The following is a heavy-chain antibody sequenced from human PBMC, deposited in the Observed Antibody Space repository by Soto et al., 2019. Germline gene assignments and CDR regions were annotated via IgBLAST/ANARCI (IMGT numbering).Heavy chain of an antibody. J-gene: IGHJ4*02. D-gene: IGHD1-26*01. CDR1: GFTFGDYA. V-gene: IGHV3-23*04. CDR2: ISGSGGST. Sequence: EVQLVESGGGLVQPGRSLRLSCAASGFTFGDYAMHWVRQPPGKGLEWVSAISGSGGSTYYADSVKGRFTISRDNSKNTLYLQMNSLRAEDTAVYYCAKAGIVGATWGYYFDYWGQGTLVTVSS. CDR3: AKAGIVGATWGYYFDY.